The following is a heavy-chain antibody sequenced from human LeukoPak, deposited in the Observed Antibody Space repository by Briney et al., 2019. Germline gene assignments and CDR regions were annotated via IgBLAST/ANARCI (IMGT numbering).Heavy chain of an antibody. J-gene: IGHJ4*02. CDR3: ARDLNTRIEGLLWFGEFHLDY. CDR1: GYTFTSYG. CDR2: ISAYNGNT. Sequence: ASVKVSCKASGYTFTSYGISWVRQAPGQGLEWTGWISAYNGNTNYAQKLQGGVTMTTDTSTSTAYMELRSLRSDDTAVYYCARDLNTRIEGLLWFGEFHLDYWGQGTLVTVSS. D-gene: IGHD3-10*01. V-gene: IGHV1-18*01.